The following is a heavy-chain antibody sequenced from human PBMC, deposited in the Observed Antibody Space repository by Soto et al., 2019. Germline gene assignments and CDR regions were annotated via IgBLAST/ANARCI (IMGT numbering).Heavy chain of an antibody. V-gene: IGHV3-53*01. CDR2: IYSGGNP. D-gene: IGHD2-21*01. CDR3: ARGPNSDC. J-gene: IGHJ4*02. Sequence: EERLVQSGGGLVQPGGSLRLSCAASGFSVGGNYMSWFRQAPGKGLELVSLIYSGGNPFYAESMKGRFTLSRDNSNNMLYLQMDSLRAEDTAVYYCARGPNSDCWGQGTLVIVSS. CDR1: GFSVGGNY.